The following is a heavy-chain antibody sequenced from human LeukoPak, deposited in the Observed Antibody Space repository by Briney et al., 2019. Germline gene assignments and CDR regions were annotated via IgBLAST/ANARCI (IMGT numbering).Heavy chain of an antibody. CDR3: ARDLPIVVVPAARSRFDP. V-gene: IGHV3-64*01. D-gene: IGHD2-2*01. Sequence: QPGGSLRLSCAASGFTFSSYAMHWVRQAPGKGLEYVSAISSNGGSTYYANSVKGRFTISRDNSKNTLYLQMGSLRAEDMAVYYCARDLPIVVVPAARSRFDPWGQGTLVSVSS. CDR1: GFTFSSYA. J-gene: IGHJ5*02. CDR2: ISSNGGST.